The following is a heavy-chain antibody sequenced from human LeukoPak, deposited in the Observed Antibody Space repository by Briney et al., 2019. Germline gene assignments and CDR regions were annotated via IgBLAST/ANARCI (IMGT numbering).Heavy chain of an antibody. CDR3: AKDVPNWAVDY. V-gene: IGHV3-30*02. D-gene: IGHD7-27*01. CDR1: GFTFSDYS. Sequence: PGGSLTLSCAASGFTFSDYSLNWVRQAPGKGLEWVAFLRSDGNGKNYANSVKGRFTISSDNSQNMVFLQMNSLRPEDTAVYYCAKDVPNWAVDYWGQGTLVTVSS. CDR2: LRSDGNGK. J-gene: IGHJ4*01.